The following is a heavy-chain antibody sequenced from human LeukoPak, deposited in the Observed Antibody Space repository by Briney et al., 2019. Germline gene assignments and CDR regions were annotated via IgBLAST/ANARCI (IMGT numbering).Heavy chain of an antibody. J-gene: IGHJ4*02. CDR3: AVGGVVPAAIIWGRAGY. V-gene: IGHV1-69*02. CDR2: ISPILGIA. Sequence: SLKVSCKASGGTFSSYTISWVRQAPGPGLEWVGMISPILGIAYYAQKFKGRVTITADKSKSTAYLQLSSLRSEDTAVYYCAVGGVVPAAIIWGRAGYWGQGTLVTVSS. D-gene: IGHD2-2*01. CDR1: GGTFSSYT.